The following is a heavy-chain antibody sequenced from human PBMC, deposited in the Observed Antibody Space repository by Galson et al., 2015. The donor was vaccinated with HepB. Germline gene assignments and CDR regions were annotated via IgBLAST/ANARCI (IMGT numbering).Heavy chain of an antibody. D-gene: IGHD3-22*01. CDR3: ARDPFYYDRHPGSQH. CDR1: GGTFSSYA. J-gene: IGHJ1*01. V-gene: IGHV1-69*04. Sequence: SVKVSCKASGGTFSSYAISWVRQAPGQGLEWMGRIIPILGIANYAQKFQGRVAITADKSTSTAYMELSSLRSEDTAVYYCARDPFYYDRHPGSQHWGQGTLVTVSS. CDR2: IIPILGIA.